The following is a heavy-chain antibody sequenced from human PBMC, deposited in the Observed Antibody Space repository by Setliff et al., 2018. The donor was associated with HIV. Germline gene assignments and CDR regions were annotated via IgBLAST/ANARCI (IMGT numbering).Heavy chain of an antibody. D-gene: IGHD3-16*02. CDR1: GGSISSHY. Sequence: SETLSLTCTVSGGSISSHYWSWIRQAPGKGLEWIGTMYFSGNSRNSPSLKSRVTISVDTSKNQLSLNLTSVTAADTAVYYCARESLNLGELSSNPDASDIWGQGTMVTVSS. CDR3: ARESLNLGELSSNPDASDI. CDR2: MYFSGNS. J-gene: IGHJ3*02. V-gene: IGHV4-59*11.